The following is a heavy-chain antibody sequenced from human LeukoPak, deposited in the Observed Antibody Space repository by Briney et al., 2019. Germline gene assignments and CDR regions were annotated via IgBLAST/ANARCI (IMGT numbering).Heavy chain of an antibody. CDR1: GGSISSSSYY. CDR2: IYHSGST. D-gene: IGHD6-13*01. Sequence: SETLSLTCTVSGGSISSSSYYWGWIRQPPGKGLEWIGYIYHSGSTYYNLSLKSRVTISVDRTKNQFSLKLSSVTAADTAVYYCARVIAAAGPDAFDIWGQGTMVTVSS. J-gene: IGHJ3*02. V-gene: IGHV4-39*07. CDR3: ARVIAAAGPDAFDI.